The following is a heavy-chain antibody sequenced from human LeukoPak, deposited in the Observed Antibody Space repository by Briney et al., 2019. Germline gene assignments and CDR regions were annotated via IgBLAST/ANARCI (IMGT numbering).Heavy chain of an antibody. J-gene: IGHJ4*02. CDR1: GGSISSSSYY. CDR3: ARQVRYYYDSSGYYYDY. D-gene: IGHD3-22*01. Sequence: SETLSLTCTVSGGSISSSSYYWGWIRQPPGKGLEWIGSIYYSGSTYYNPSLKSRVTISVDTSKNQFSLKLSSVTAADTAAYYCARQVRYYYDSSGYYYDYWGQGTLVTVSS. CDR2: IYYSGST. V-gene: IGHV4-39*01.